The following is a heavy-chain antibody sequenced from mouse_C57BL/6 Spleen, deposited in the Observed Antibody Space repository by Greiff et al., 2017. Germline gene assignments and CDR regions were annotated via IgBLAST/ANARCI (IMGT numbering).Heavy chain of an antibody. CDR3: ASSLDYGSSYPFDY. V-gene: IGHV1-9*01. J-gene: IGHJ2*01. D-gene: IGHD1-1*01. CDR2: ILPGSGST. Sequence: QVQLQQSGAELMKPGASVKLSCKATGYTFTGYWIEWVKQRPGHGLEWIGEILPGSGSTNYNEKFKGKATFTADTSSNTAYMQLSSLTTEYSAIYFWASSLDYGSSYPFDYWGQGTTLTVSS. CDR1: GYTFTGYW.